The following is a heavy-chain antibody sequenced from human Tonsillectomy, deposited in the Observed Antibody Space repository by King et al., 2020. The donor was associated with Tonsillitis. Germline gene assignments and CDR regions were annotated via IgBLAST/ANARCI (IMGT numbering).Heavy chain of an antibody. D-gene: IGHD6-19*01. V-gene: IGHV4-39*01. CDR3: ARQFSGWYFWLDP. J-gene: IGHJ5*02. CDR1: DGSISSSSYD. Sequence: LQLQESGPGLVKPSETLSLTCTVSDGSISSSSYDWGWIRQPPGKGLEWIGSIYYSGTTYYNPSLKSRVTISVDTSKNQFSLKVSSVTAADTAVFYCARQFSGWYFWLDPWGQGTLVTVSS. CDR2: IYYSGTT.